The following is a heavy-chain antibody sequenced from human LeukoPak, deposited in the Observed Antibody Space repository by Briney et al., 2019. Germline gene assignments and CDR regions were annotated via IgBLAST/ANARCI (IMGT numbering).Heavy chain of an antibody. CDR3: ARVSDYIGNWFDP. D-gene: IGHD4-11*01. J-gene: IGHJ5*02. Sequence: SVKVSCKASGGTFSRYAISWVRQAPGQGLEWMGGIIPIFGTANYAQKFQGRVTITADESTSTAYMELSSLRSEDTAVYYCARVSDYIGNWFDPWGQGTLVTVSS. CDR1: GGTFSRYA. CDR2: IIPIFGTA. V-gene: IGHV1-69*13.